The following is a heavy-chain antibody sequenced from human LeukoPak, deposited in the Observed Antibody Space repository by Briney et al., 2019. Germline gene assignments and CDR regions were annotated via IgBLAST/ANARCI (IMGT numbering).Heavy chain of an antibody. D-gene: IGHD3-22*01. CDR3: ARDKRTSSGWQDAFDI. CDR1: GFTFSSYS. V-gene: IGHV3-21*01. CDR2: ISSSSSYI. Sequence: GGSLRLSCAASGFTFSSYSMNWVRQAPGKGLEWVSSISSSSSYIYYADSVKGRFTISRDNAKNSLYLQMNSLRAEDTAVYYCARDKRTSSGWQDAFDIWGQGTMVTVSS. J-gene: IGHJ3*02.